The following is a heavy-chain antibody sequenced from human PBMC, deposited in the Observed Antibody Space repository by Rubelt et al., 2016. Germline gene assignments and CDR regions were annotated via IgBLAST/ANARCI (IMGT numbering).Heavy chain of an antibody. D-gene: IGHD6-19*01. V-gene: IGHV4-39*07. CDR1: DGSISSRDYY. Sequence: QLQLQESGPGLVKPSETLSLTCTVSDGSISSRDYYWGWIRQPPGKGLEWIGNIYSSWNTNYNPALKSRVTISLDKAKNQFSLKLTSVTAADTAVHYCARGLHGDGWFHFDSWGQGILVTVSS. CDR3: ARGLHGDGWFHFDS. J-gene: IGHJ4*02. CDR2: IYSSWNT.